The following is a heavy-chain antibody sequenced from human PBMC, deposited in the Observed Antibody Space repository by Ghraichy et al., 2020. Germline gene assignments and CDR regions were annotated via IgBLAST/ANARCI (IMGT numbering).Heavy chain of an antibody. D-gene: IGHD1-7*01. CDR3: ARHSDITGTYRYYYYYYGMDV. V-gene: IGHV4-39*01. Sequence: SETLSLTCTVSGGSISSSSYYWGWIRQPPGKGLEWIGSIYYSGSTYYNPSLKSRVTISVDTSKNQFSLKLSSVTAADTAVYYCARHSDITGTYRYYYYYYGMDVWGQGTTVTVSS. CDR2: IYYSGST. CDR1: GGSISSSSYY. J-gene: IGHJ6*02.